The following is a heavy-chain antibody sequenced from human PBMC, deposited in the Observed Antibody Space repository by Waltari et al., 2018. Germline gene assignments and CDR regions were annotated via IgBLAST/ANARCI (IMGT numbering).Heavy chain of an antibody. CDR3: TTESAVAGYFDY. CDR1: GFTFSNAW. J-gene: IGHJ4*02. V-gene: IGHV3-15*01. D-gene: IGHD6-19*01. Sequence: EVQLVESGGGLVKPGGSLRLSCAASGFTFSNAWMSWVRQAPGKGLEWVGRIKSKTDGGTTDYAAPVKGRFTISRDDSKNTLYLQMNSLKTEDTAVYYCTTESAVAGYFDYWGQGTLVTVSS. CDR2: IKSKTDGGTT.